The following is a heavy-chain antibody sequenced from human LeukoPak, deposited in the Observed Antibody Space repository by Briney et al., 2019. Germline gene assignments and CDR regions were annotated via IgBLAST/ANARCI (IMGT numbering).Heavy chain of an antibody. V-gene: IGHV1-24*01. CDR2: FDPEDGET. CDR1: GYTLTELS. Sequence: ASVKVSCKVSGYTLTELSMHWVRQAPGKGLEWMGGFDPEDGETIYAQKFQGRVTMTEDTSTDTAYMELSSLRSEDTAVYYCATDLGGRSPKLRFLEWLLPFDYWGQGTLVTVSS. CDR3: ATDLGGRSPKLRFLEWLLPFDY. D-gene: IGHD3-3*01. J-gene: IGHJ4*02.